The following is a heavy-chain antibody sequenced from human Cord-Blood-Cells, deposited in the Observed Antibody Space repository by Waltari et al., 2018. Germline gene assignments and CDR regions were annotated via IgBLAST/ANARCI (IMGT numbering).Heavy chain of an antibody. CDR1: GGSISSHY. CDR2: IYYSGST. D-gene: IGHD3-3*01. J-gene: IGHJ4*02. V-gene: IGHV4-59*11. Sequence: QVQLQESGPGLVKPSETLSLTCTVSGGSISSHYWSWIRQPPGKGLEWIGYIYYSGSTNYNPTLKRRVTISVDTSKNQFSLKLSSVTAADTAVYYCARAANVWSGYYFDYWGQGTLVTVSS. CDR3: ARAANVWSGYYFDY.